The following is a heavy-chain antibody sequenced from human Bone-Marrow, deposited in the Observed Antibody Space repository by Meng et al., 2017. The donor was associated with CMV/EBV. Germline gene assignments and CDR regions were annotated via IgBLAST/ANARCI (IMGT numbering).Heavy chain of an antibody. J-gene: IGHJ6*02. V-gene: IGHV1-69*05. CDR2: IIPIFGTA. Sequence: SVKVSCKASGGTFSSYAISWVRQAPGQGLEWMGGIIPIFGTANYAQKFQGRVTITTDESTSTAYMELSSLRSEDTAVYYWARKGGATVTTVDYYGMDVWGQGTTVTVSS. CDR1: GGTFSSYA. CDR3: ARKGGATVTTVDYYGMDV. D-gene: IGHD4-11*01.